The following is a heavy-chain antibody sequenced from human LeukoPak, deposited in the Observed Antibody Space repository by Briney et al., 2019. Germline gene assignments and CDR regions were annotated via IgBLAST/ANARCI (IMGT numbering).Heavy chain of an antibody. D-gene: IGHD6-19*01. CDR1: GYTFTSYD. CDR3: ARGGAVAGRRGNWFDP. CDR2: MNLNSGNT. Sequence: GASVKASCKASGYTFTSYDINWVRQATGQGLEWMGWMNLNSGNTGYAQKFQGRVTMTRNTSISTAYMELSSLRSEDTAVYYCARGGAVAGRRGNWFDPWGQGTLVTVSS. J-gene: IGHJ5*02. V-gene: IGHV1-8*01.